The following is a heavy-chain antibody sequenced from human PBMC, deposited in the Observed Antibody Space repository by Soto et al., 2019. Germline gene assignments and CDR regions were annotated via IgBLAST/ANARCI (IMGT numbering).Heavy chain of an antibody. J-gene: IGHJ4*02. CDR3: ARQAARTYIDS. D-gene: IGHD6-6*01. Sequence: GALRLSGVASVLTFSDYSMSWIRQAPGKGLEWLAFIDSRGRTLSYADSVRGRFTISRDNAENSVYLQMNSLRADDTAVYYCARQAARTYIDSWGQGNLVTVS. CDR1: VLTFSDYS. CDR2: IDSRGRTL. V-gene: IGHV3-11*01.